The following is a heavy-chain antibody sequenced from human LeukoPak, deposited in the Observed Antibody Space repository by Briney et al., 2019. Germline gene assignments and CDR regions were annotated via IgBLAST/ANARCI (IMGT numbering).Heavy chain of an antibody. D-gene: IGHD5-18*01. CDR1: GGTFSIYA. CDR3: ARTSRGYTYGELDS. CDR2: IIPIFGTA. J-gene: IGHJ4*02. Sequence: SVKVSCKASGGTFSIYAISWVRQAPGQGLEWMGGIIPIFGTANYVQKFQDRVTITADKSTSTAYMELSSLTSDDTAVYYCARTSRGYTYGELDSWGQGTLVTVSS. V-gene: IGHV1-69*06.